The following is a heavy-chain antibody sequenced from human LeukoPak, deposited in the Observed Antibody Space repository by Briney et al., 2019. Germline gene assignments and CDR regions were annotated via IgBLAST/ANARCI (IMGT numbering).Heavy chain of an antibody. Sequence: ASVKVSCKASGYTFTGYYMHWVRQAPGQGLEWMGWINPNSGGTNYAQKFQGRVTMTRDTSISTAYMELSRLRSDDTAVYYCARGAEIVVVAATVIYNWFDPWGQGILVTVSS. CDR3: ARGAEIVVVAATVIYNWFDP. CDR1: GYTFTGYY. CDR2: INPNSGGT. J-gene: IGHJ5*02. D-gene: IGHD2-15*01. V-gene: IGHV1-2*02.